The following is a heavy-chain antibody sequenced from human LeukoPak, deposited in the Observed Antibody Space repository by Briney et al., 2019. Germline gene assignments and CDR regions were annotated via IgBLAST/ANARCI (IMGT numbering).Heavy chain of an antibody. CDR3: ARAYSSSGGNWFDP. J-gene: IGHJ5*02. V-gene: IGHV4-34*01. CDR1: GGSFSGYY. D-gene: IGHD6-13*01. CDR2: INHSGST. Sequence: SETLSLTCAVYGGSFSGYYWSWIRQPPGKGLEWIGEINHSGSTNYNPSLKSRVTISVDTSKNQFSLKLSSVTAADTAVYYCARAYSSSGGNWFDPWGQGTLVTVSS.